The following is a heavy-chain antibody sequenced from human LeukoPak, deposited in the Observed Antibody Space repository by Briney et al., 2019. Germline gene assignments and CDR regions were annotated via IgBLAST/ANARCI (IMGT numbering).Heavy chain of an antibody. Sequence: GGSLRLSCAASGFTVSSNYMSWVRQAPGKGLEWVSVIYSGGSTYYADSVKGRFTISRDNSKNTLYLQMNSLRAEDTAVYYCAKAGVQKEYSSSWYDYWGQGTLVTVSS. CDR3: AKAGVQKEYSSSWYDY. CDR1: GFTVSSNY. CDR2: IYSGGST. J-gene: IGHJ4*02. V-gene: IGHV3-53*01. D-gene: IGHD6-13*01.